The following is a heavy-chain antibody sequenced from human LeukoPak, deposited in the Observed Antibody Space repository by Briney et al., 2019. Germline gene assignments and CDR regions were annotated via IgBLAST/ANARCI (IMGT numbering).Heavy chain of an antibody. D-gene: IGHD6-19*01. Sequence: PGGSLRLSCAASGFTFSNYWMYWVRQAPGKSPVWVSRINREGRSATYADSVKGRFTISRDNANNTLFLQMINLRVDDTAVYYCARKEMEVAGLQYWGQGTLVTVSS. J-gene: IGHJ4*01. CDR1: GFTFSNYW. V-gene: IGHV3-74*01. CDR3: ARKEMEVAGLQY. CDR2: INREGRSA.